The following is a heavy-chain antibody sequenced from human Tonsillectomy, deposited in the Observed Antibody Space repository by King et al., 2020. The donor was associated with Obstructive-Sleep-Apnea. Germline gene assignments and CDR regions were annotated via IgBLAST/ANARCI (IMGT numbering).Heavy chain of an antibody. CDR2: IIPIFGTA. V-gene: IGHV1-69*01. CDR3: ARSLYDLWSGFDRTQNWFDP. CDR1: GGTFSSYA. J-gene: IGHJ5*02. D-gene: IGHD3-3*01. Sequence: QLVQSGAEVKKPGSSVKVSRKASGGTFSSYAISWVRQAPGQGLEWMGGIIPIFGTANYAQKFQGRVTITADESTSTAYMELSSLRSEDTAVYYCARSLYDLWSGFDRTQNWFDPWGQGTLVTVSS.